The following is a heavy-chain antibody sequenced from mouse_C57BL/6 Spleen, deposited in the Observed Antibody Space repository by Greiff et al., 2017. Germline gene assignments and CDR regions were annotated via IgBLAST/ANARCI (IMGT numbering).Heavy chain of an antibody. CDR1: GYAFSSSW. Sequence: VQLQQSGPELVKPGASVKISCKASGYAFSSSWMNWVKQRPGKGLEWIGRIYPGDGDTNYNGKFKGKATLTADKSSSTAYMQLSSLPSEDSAVYFCARRGGTFDYWGQGTTLTVSS. CDR3: ARRGGTFDY. V-gene: IGHV1-82*01. CDR2: IYPGDGDT. J-gene: IGHJ2*01. D-gene: IGHD2-14*01.